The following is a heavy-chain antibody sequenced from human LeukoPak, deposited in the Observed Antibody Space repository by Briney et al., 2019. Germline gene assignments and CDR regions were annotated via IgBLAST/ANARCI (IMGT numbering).Heavy chain of an antibody. V-gene: IGHV3-33*06. D-gene: IGHD3-22*01. Sequence: PGRSLRLSCAASGFTFSSYGMHWVRQAPGKGLEGVAVIWYDGSNKYYADSVKGRFTISRDNSKNTLYLQMNSLRAEDTAVYYCAKGQSSSGLRNYFDYWGQGTLVTVSS. CDR3: AKGQSSSGLRNYFDY. J-gene: IGHJ4*02. CDR2: IWYDGSNK. CDR1: GFTFSSYG.